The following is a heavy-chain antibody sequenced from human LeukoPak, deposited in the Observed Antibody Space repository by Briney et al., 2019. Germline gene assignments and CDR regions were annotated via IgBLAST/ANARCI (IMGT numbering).Heavy chain of an antibody. Sequence: SETLSLTCAVYGGSFSGYYWSWIRQPPGKGLEWIGEINHSGSTNYNPSLKSRVTISVDTSKNQFSLKLSSVTAADTAVYYCARGIVVVTARFDSWGQGTLVTVSS. J-gene: IGHJ5*01. CDR2: INHSGST. CDR3: ARGIVVVTARFDS. CDR1: GGSFSGYY. D-gene: IGHD2-21*02. V-gene: IGHV4-34*01.